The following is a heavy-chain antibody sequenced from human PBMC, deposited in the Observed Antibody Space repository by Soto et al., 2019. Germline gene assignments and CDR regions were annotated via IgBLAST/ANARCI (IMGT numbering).Heavy chain of an antibody. CDR2: MLYSGLT. CDR1: GYSVSSSDYY. Sequence: SETLSLTCSVSGYSVSSSDYYWAWIRQPPGKGLEWIGSMLYSGLTYYNPSLKSRVTLSVDTSKNQFSVRLNSVAASDTAVYYCAPLSVSLSGPYGIHVWGQGTTVTVSS. V-gene: IGHV4-39*01. D-gene: IGHD2-15*01. J-gene: IGHJ6*02. CDR3: APLSVSLSGPYGIHV.